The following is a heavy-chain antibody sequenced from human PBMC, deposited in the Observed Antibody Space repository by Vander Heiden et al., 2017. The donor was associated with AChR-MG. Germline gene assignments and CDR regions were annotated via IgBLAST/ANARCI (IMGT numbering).Heavy chain of an antibody. CDR2: MNPNSGNT. CDR3: ARAGAPRGYFDWLSPPATRGYYMDV. J-gene: IGHJ6*03. D-gene: IGHD3-9*01. V-gene: IGHV1-8*01. Sequence: QVQLVQSGAEVKKPGASVKVSCKASGYTFTSYDINWVRQATGQGLEWMGWMNPNSGNTGYAQKFQGRVTMTRNTSISTAYMELSSLRSEDTAVYYCARAGAPRGYFDWLSPPATRGYYMDVWGKGTTVTVSS. CDR1: GYTFTSYD.